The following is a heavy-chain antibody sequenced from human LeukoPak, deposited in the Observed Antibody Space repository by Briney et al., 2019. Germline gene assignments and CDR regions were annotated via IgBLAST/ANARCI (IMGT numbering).Heavy chain of an antibody. CDR2: ISSSSSYI. CDR1: GFTFSSYS. D-gene: IGHD3-10*01. Sequence: GGSLRLSCAASGFTFSSYSMNWVRQAPGKGLEWVSSISSSSSYIYYTDSVKGRFTISRDNAKNSLYLQMNSLRAEDTAVYYCARDRGGYFDYWGQGTLVTVSS. CDR3: ARDRGGYFDY. J-gene: IGHJ4*02. V-gene: IGHV3-21*01.